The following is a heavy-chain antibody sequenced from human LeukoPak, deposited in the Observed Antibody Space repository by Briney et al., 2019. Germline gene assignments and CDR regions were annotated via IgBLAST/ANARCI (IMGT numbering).Heavy chain of an antibody. CDR2: ISYDGSNK. CDR1: GFTFSSYG. CDR3: ANGSEISSGWYYFDY. V-gene: IGHV3-30*18. D-gene: IGHD6-19*01. Sequence: PGGSLRLSCAASGFTFSSYGMHWVRQAPGKGLEWVAVISYDGSNKYYADSVKGRFTISRDNSKNTLYLQMNSLRAEDTAVYYCANGSEISSGWYYFDYWGQGTLVTVSS. J-gene: IGHJ4*02.